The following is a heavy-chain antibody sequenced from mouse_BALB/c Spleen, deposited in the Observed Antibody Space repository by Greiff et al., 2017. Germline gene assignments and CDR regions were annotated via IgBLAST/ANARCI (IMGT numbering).Heavy chain of an antibody. D-gene: IGHD1-1*01. CDR2: IYPYNGGT. CDR1: GYTFTDYN. Sequence: VQLQQSGPELVKPGASVKISCKASGYTFTDYNMHWVKQSHGKSLEWIGYIYPYNGGTGYNQKFKSKATLTVDNSSSTAYMELRSLTSEDSAVYYCARGLITRVVAYWYFDVWGAGTTVTVSS. V-gene: IGHV1S29*02. J-gene: IGHJ1*01. CDR3: ARGLITRVVAYWYFDV.